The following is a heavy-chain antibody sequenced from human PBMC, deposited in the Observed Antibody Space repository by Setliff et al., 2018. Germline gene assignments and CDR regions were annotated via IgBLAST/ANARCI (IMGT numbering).Heavy chain of an antibody. V-gene: IGHV4-39*01. Sequence: KTSETLSLTCTVPGDSISSISYYWGWIRQPPGKGLEWIGTIYDSGKTYYNPSLKSRVTMSVDTSKNQFSLRLNSVTASDTAVYYCATTGTYRYFDYWGQGTLVTVSS. D-gene: IGHD1-1*01. CDR2: IYDSGKT. CDR1: GDSISSISYY. J-gene: IGHJ4*02. CDR3: ATTGTYRYFDY.